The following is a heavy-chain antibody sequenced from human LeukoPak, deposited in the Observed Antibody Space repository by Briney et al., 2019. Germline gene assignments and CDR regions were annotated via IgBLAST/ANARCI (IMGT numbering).Heavy chain of an antibody. CDR2: ISSNGGST. Sequence: WGSLRLSCSASGFTFSSYAMHWVRQAPGKGLEYVSAISSNGGSTYYADSVKGRFTISRDNSKNTLYVQMNSLRAEDTAVYYCARAMATIGRLGDYWGQGTLVTVSS. V-gene: IGHV3-64*04. J-gene: IGHJ4*02. CDR3: ARAMATIGRLGDY. CDR1: GFTFSSYA. D-gene: IGHD5-12*01.